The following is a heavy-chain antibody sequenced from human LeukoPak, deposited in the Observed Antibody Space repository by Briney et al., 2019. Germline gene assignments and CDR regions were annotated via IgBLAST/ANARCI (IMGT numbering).Heavy chain of an antibody. CDR1: GYIFTSYY. CDR2: INPSGGST. CDR3: ARVSRQYSYGSNYFDY. Sequence: ASVKVSCKASGYIFTSYYMHWVRQAPGQGLEWMGIINPSGGSTSYAQKFQGRVTMTRDTPTSTIYMELSSLRSEDTAVYYCARVSRQYSYGSNYFDYWGQGTLVTVSS. J-gene: IGHJ4*02. D-gene: IGHD5-18*01. V-gene: IGHV1-46*01.